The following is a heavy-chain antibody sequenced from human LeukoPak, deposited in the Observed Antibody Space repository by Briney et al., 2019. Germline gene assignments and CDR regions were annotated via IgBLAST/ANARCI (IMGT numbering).Heavy chain of an antibody. CDR2: ISAYNGNT. J-gene: IGHJ4*02. Sequence: ASVKVSCKTSGGTFSSYAISWVRQAPGQGLEWMGWISAYNGNTNYAQKLQGRVTMTTDTSTSTAYMELRSLRSDDTAVYYCARDPYSSGWYDYWGQGTLVTVSS. CDR1: GGTFSSYA. CDR3: ARDPYSSGWYDY. D-gene: IGHD6-19*01. V-gene: IGHV1-18*01.